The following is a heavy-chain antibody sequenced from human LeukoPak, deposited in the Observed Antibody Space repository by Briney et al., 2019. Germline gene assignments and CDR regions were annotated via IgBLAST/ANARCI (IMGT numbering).Heavy chain of an antibody. J-gene: IGHJ4*02. D-gene: IGHD3-16*01. CDR1: GYSFTAYW. V-gene: IGHV5-51*01. CDR2: IYPGDSAT. CDR3: ARPAAGLGGFDY. Sequence: GESLKIACRGSGYSFTAYWIAWVRQMPGKGLEWMATIYPGDSATTYSPSFQGQVTISADKSITTAYLQWSSLKASDTAMYYCARPAAGLGGFDYWGQGTLVTVSS.